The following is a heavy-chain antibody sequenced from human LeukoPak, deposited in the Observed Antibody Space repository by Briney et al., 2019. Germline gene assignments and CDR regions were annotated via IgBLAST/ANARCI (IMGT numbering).Heavy chain of an antibody. CDR2: ISYDGDPK. Sequence: GGSLRLSCAASGFTFRTYGMHWVRQAPGKGLEWVAVISYDGDPKFYADSVKGRFTISRDNSKNTLYLHLNSLRVEDTAIYYCAKDVSALTYNASWPGPGFWGQGTLVTVSS. J-gene: IGHJ4*02. D-gene: IGHD3-10*01. CDR1: GFTFRTYG. V-gene: IGHV3-30*18. CDR3: AKDVSALTYNASWPGPGF.